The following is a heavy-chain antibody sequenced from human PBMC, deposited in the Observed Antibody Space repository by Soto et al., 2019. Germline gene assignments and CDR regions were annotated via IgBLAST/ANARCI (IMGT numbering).Heavy chain of an antibody. J-gene: IGHJ6*02. V-gene: IGHV4-4*02. CDR3: ARSPDSSGYYYYYYGMDV. D-gene: IGHD3-22*01. CDR2: IYHSGST. Sequence: PSETLSLTCAVFGGSISSSNWWSWVRQPPGKGLEWIGEIYHSGSTNYNPSLKSRVTISVDKSKNQFSLKLSSVTAADTAVYYCARSPDSSGYYYYYYGMDVWGQGTTVTVSS. CDR1: GGSISSSNW.